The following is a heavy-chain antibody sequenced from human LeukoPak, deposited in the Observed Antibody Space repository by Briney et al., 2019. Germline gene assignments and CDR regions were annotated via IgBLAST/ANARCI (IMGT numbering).Heavy chain of an antibody. V-gene: IGHV3-30*02. CDR3: AKDVGDGYGGDN. D-gene: IGHD5-24*01. CDR2: IRYDENNR. CDR1: GFTFSRYG. Sequence: GGSLRLSCAASGFTFSRYGMHWVRQAPGKGLEWVTFIRYDENNRYYADSVKGRFTISRDNSKSTLYLQMDSLRPEDTAVYYCAKDVGDGYGGDNWGQGTLVTVSS. J-gene: IGHJ4*02.